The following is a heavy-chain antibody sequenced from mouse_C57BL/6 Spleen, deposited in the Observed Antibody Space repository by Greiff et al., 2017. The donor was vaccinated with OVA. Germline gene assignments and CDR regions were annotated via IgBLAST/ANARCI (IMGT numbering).Heavy chain of an antibody. CDR1: GYTFTSYW. CDR3: AREGAYYGNYGGYFDV. Sequence: QVQLQQPGAELVKPGASVKLSCKASGYTFTSYWMHWVKQRPGQGLEWIGMIHPNSGSTNYNEKFKSKATLTVDKSSSTAYMQLSSLTSEDSAVYYCAREGAYYGNYGGYFDVWGTGTTVTVSS. D-gene: IGHD2-10*01. J-gene: IGHJ1*03. V-gene: IGHV1-64*01. CDR2: IHPNSGST.